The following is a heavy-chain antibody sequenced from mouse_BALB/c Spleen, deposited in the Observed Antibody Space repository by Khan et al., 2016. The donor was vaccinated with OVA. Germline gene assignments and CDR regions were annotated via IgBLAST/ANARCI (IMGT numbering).Heavy chain of an antibody. CDR1: GYTFTSHW. CDR3: ARGGITTGYFDF. J-gene: IGHJ2*01. CDR2: IYPGDGNT. D-gene: IGHD2-4*01. V-gene: IGHV1-87*01. Sequence: VQLQQSGAELARPGASVKLSCKASGYTFTSHWMQWVKQRPGQGLEWIGAIYPGDGNTRYNQKFKGKATLTADKSSSTAYMKLSSLASEDSAVDYCARGGITTGYFDFWGQGTTLTVSS.